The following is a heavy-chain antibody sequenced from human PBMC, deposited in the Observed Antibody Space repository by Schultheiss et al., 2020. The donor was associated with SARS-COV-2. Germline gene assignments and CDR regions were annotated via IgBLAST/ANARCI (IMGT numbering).Heavy chain of an antibody. CDR2: IYYSGST. V-gene: IGHV4-59*08. Sequence: SETLSLTCTVSGASISSFYWSWIRQPPGKGLEWIGSIYYSGSTYYNPSLKSRVTISVDTSKNQFSLKLTSVTAADTAIYYCARRRSDGNWYLDTWGPGTLVTVSS. CDR1: GASISSFY. D-gene: IGHD4-23*01. CDR3: ARRRSDGNWYLDT. J-gene: IGHJ4*02.